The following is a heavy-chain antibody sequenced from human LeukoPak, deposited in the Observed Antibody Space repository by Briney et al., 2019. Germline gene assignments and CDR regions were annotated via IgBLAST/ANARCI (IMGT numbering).Heavy chain of an antibody. D-gene: IGHD4-23*01. CDR1: GYTFTGYD. V-gene: IGHV1-2*02. J-gene: IGHJ3*02. CDR2: INPNSGGT. Sequence: GASVKVSCKASGYTFTGYDMHWVRQAPGQGLEWMGWINPNSGGTNYAQKFQGRVTMTRDTSISTAYMELSRLRSDDTAVYYCARAPLGGNPSFVVYAFDIWGQGTMVTVSS. CDR3: ARAPLGGNPSFVVYAFDI.